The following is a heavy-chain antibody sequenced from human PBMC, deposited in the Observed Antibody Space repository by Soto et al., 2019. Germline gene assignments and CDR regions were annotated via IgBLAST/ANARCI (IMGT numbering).Heavy chain of an antibody. CDR1: GFTFRSYS. CDR2: ISSSSGTI. CDR3: AREDPWSANADDMDV. D-gene: IGHD3-3*01. Sequence: LRLSCVASGFTFRSYSLNWVRQAPGKGLEWISYISSSSGTIYYADSVKGRFTISRDNAENSLYLQMNSLRDDDTAVYYCAREDPWSANADDMDVWGQGTTVTVSS. J-gene: IGHJ6*02. V-gene: IGHV3-48*02.